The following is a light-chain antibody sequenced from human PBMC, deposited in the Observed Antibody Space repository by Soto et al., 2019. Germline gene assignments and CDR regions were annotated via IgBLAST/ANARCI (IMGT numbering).Light chain of an antibody. CDR2: EVT. Sequence: QSALTQPASVSGSPGQSITISCTGTSSDVGSYNLVSWYQQNPGKAHKLMIYEVTKRPSGVSNRFSGSKSGNTASLTISGLQAEDEADYYCCSYAGSSFYVFGTGTKLTVL. J-gene: IGLJ1*01. CDR1: SSDVGSYNL. CDR3: CSYAGSSFYV. V-gene: IGLV2-23*02.